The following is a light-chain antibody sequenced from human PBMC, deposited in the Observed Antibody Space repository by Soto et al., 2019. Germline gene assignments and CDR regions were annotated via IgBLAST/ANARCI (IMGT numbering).Light chain of an antibody. J-gene: IGKJ5*01. CDR1: QSVSSSY. Sequence: EVVLTQSPGTLSLSPGERSTLSCRASQSVSSSYLGWFQQKPGQAPRLLIYGASTRATGIPDRFSGSGSGTDFTLTISRLEPEDFAVYYCHHYGGSPITFGQGTRLEIK. V-gene: IGKV3-20*01. CDR2: GAS. CDR3: HHYGGSPIT.